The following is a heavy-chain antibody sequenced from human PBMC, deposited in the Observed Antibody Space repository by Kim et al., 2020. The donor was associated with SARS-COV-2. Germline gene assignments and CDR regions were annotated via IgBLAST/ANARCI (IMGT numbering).Heavy chain of an antibody. Sequence: GGSLRLSCAASGFTFSTYWMGWVRQAPGKGLEWVANIKQDGSDKYYVDSVKGRFTISRDNAKNSLYLQMNSLSAEDTAVYYCARVPVGADIWFDPWGQGTLVTVSS. D-gene: IGHD1-26*01. J-gene: IGHJ5*02. CDR1: GFTFSTYW. CDR2: IKQDGSDK. V-gene: IGHV3-7*01. CDR3: ARVPVGADIWFDP.